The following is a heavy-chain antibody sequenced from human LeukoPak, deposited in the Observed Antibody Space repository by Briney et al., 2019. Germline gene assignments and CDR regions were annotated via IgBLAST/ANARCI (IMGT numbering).Heavy chain of an antibody. D-gene: IGHD1-26*01. Sequence: GASVKVSCKASGYTFTGYYMHWVRQAPGQGLEWMGWINPNSCGTNYEQKFQGRVTLTRDTSISTAYMEVSRLRSDDTAVYYCARELSRIVGAIAYWGQGTLVTVSS. CDR1: GYTFTGYY. V-gene: IGHV1-2*02. CDR2: INPNSCGT. J-gene: IGHJ4*02. CDR3: ARELSRIVGAIAY.